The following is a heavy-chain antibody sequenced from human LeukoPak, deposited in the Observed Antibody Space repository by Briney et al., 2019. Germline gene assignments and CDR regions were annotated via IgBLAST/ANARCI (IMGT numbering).Heavy chain of an antibody. CDR2: IYTSGST. CDR3: AREVGYCSSTSCYAEDHYYGMDV. V-gene: IGHV4-4*07. D-gene: IGHD2-2*01. J-gene: IGHJ6*02. CDR1: GGSIGSYY. Sequence: SETLSLTCTVSGGSIGSYYWSWIRQPAGKGLEWIGRIYTSGSTNYNPSLKSRVTMSVDTSKNQFSLKLSSVTAADTAVYYCAREVGYCSSTSCYAEDHYYGMDVWGQGTTVTVSS.